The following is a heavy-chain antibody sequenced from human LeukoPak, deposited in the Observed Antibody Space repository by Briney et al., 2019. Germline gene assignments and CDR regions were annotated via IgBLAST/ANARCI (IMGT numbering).Heavy chain of an antibody. J-gene: IGHJ3*02. D-gene: IGHD3-22*01. CDR3: AKSSGYSRDAFDI. CDR1: GFTFSSYS. Sequence: GGSLRLSCAASGFTFSSYSMNWVRQAPGKGLEWVSGISGDGGNTYYADSVKGRFTISRDNSKNTLYLQMNSLRAEDTAVYYCAKSSGYSRDAFDIWGQGTMVTVSS. V-gene: IGHV3-23*01. CDR2: ISGDGGNT.